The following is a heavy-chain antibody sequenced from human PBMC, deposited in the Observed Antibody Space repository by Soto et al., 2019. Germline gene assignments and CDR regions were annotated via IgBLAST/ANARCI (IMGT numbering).Heavy chain of an antibody. D-gene: IGHD2-8*01. V-gene: IGHV3-74*01. J-gene: IGHJ4*02. CDR3: AIGGGMASDY. CDR2: IYVDGMTT. CDR1: GFTFSTHW. Sequence: EVQLVESGGGVVQPGGSLRLSCTASGFTFSTHWMHWVRQAPGKGLVWVSRIYVDGMTTYYADAVKGRSTVTRDNAKNPLYLHVSTERGEDTYVYYCAIGGGMASDYRGQGTLGTLSS.